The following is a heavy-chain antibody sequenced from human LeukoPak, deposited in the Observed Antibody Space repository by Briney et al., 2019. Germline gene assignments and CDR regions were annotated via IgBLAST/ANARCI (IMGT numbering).Heavy chain of an antibody. CDR3: ARDLPSAYFYYGMDV. CDR2: INTGNGDT. D-gene: IGHD2-2*01. CDR1: GYTFTTCA. Sequence: GASVKVSCKASGYTFTTCAMHWVRQAPGQGLEWMGRINTGNGDTKYSQNFQGRVTITRDTSANSAYMDLSSLRSEDTAVYYCARDLPSAYFYYGMDVWGQGTTVTVSS. J-gene: IGHJ6*02. V-gene: IGHV1-3*04.